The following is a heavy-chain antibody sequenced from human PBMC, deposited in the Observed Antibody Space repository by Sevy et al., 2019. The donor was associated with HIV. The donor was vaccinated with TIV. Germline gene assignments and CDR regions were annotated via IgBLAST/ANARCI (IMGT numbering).Heavy chain of an antibody. V-gene: IGHV3-33*01. D-gene: IGHD3-22*01. Sequence: GGSLRLSCAASGFTFSGYGMHWVRQAPGKGLEWVAVIWFDGSNKYYADTVKGRFTISRDNSKNTLYLQMNSLRAEDMGVYYWAMNYYDSSGPSCFFDYWGQGTLVTVSS. J-gene: IGHJ4*02. CDR1: GFTFSGYG. CDR3: AMNYYDSSGPSCFFDY. CDR2: IWFDGSNK.